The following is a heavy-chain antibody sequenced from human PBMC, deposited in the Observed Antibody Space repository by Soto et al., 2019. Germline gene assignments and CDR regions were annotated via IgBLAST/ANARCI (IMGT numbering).Heavy chain of an antibody. CDR1: GGAFSSYA. D-gene: IGHD3-3*01. Sequence: QVQLVQSGAEVKKPGSSVKVSCKASGGAFSSYAISWVRQAPGQGLEWMGGIIPIFGTANYAQKFQGRVTITADKPTSTAYIELSSLRSEDTAVYYCASPTREWLPPARDYYYGMDVWGQGTTVTVSS. V-gene: IGHV1-69*06. CDR3: ASPTREWLPPARDYYYGMDV. CDR2: IIPIFGTA. J-gene: IGHJ6*02.